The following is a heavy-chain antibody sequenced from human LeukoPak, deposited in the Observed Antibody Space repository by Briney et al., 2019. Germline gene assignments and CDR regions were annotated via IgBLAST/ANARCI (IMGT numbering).Heavy chain of an antibody. J-gene: IGHJ4*02. V-gene: IGHV3-43*02. CDR1: GFPFDDYA. CDR3: ASSMYSSSTF. Sequence: GSLRLSCAASGFPFDDYAMHWVRQAPGKGLEWVSLISGDGFGTSYADSVKGRFTISRDNAKNTLYLQMNSLRAEDTAVYYCASSMYSSSTFWGQGTLVTVSS. D-gene: IGHD6-6*01. CDR2: ISGDGFGT.